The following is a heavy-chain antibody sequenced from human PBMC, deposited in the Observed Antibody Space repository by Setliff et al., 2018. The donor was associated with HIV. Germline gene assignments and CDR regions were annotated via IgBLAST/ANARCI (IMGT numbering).Heavy chain of an antibody. J-gene: IGHJ4*02. CDR3: AKTREINNFWSGIDY. D-gene: IGHD3-3*01. CDR2: LSGSGGST. V-gene: IGHV3-23*01. Sequence: PGGSLRLSCAASALTFSNYAMTWVRQAPGKGLEWVSSLSGSGGSTYYADSVKGRFTISRDNSKNTLYLRMNSLRAEDTAVYYCAKTREINNFWSGIDYWGQGTLVTVSS. CDR1: ALTFSNYA.